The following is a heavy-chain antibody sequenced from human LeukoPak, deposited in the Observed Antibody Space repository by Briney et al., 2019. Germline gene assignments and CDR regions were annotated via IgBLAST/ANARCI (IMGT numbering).Heavy chain of an antibody. CDR1: GYTFTGYY. Sequence: ASVKVSCKASGYTFTGYYLRWVRQAPGQGLEWMGWINPNSGGTNYAQKFQGRVTMTRDTSISTAYMELSRLRSDDTAVYYCAIDMITFGDLTLRDYWGQGTLVTVSS. CDR2: INPNSGGT. V-gene: IGHV1-2*02. CDR3: AIDMITFGDLTLRDY. D-gene: IGHD3-16*01. J-gene: IGHJ4*02.